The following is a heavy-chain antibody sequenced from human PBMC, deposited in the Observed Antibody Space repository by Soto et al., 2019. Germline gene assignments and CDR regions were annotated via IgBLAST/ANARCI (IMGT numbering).Heavy chain of an antibody. J-gene: IGHJ4*02. V-gene: IGHV1-18*01. D-gene: IGHD4-17*01. CDR3: ARWATVTHDY. Sequence: QVHLVQSGAEVKKPGASVRVSCKASGYTFTNYDFNWVRQAPGQGLEWMGWISADNTKTNSAQKFQDRRTMSTDTSTGTAYMELRSLRSDDTAVYYCARWATVTHDYWGQGTLVTVSS. CDR1: GYTFTNYD. CDR2: ISADNTKT.